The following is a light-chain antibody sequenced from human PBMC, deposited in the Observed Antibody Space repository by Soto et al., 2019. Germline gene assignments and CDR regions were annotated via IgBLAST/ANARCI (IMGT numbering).Light chain of an antibody. CDR1: QTLSINS. Sequence: EIVLTQSPDTLSLSPGERATLFCRASQTLSINSLAWYQQKPGQAPRLLIYAASTRDTGIPDRFNGSGSGTDFALTINRLEPDDFAVYYCQQYDCAPHTFGPGTKVDVK. J-gene: IGKJ3*01. V-gene: IGKV3-20*01. CDR2: AAS. CDR3: QQYDCAPHT.